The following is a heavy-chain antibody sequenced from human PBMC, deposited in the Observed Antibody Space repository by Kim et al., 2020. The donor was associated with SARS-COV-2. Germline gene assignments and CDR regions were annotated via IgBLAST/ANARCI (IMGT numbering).Heavy chain of an antibody. CDR2: ISYDGSNK. V-gene: IGHV3-30*18. J-gene: IGHJ2*01. Sequence: GGSLRLSCAASGFTFSSYGMHWVRQAPGKGLEWVAVISYDGSNKYYADSVKGRFTISRDNSKNTLYLQMNSLRAEDTAVYYCAKDKEWLVLSEGDPWYFDLWGRGTLVTVSS. D-gene: IGHD6-19*01. CDR1: GFTFSSYG. CDR3: AKDKEWLVLSEGDPWYFDL.